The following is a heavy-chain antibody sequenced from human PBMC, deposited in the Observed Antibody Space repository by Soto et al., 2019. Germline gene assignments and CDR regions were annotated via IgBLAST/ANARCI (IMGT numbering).Heavy chain of an antibody. CDR1: VFTFSSYA. D-gene: IGHD6-6*01. J-gene: IGHJ6*01. Sequence: GGSLRLSCSASVFTFSSYAITWVRQAPGKGLEWVSAVSGSGGTTYYADSVKGRFTISRDNSKNTLYLQMNSLRAEDTAAYYCAKPQYRRSPYYYHGMEVWGQGTSVTVSS. V-gene: IGHV3-23*01. CDR3: AKPQYRRSPYYYHGMEV. CDR2: VSGSGGTT.